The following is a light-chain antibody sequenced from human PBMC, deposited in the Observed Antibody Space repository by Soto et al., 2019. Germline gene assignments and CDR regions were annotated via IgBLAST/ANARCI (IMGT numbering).Light chain of an antibody. J-gene: IGLJ3*02. CDR3: SSYAGSYTWV. Sequence: QSVLTQPPSASGSPGQSVTISCTGTSSDVGGYNYVSWYQQHPGKAPKLMIYEVTKRPSGVPDRFSGSKSGNTASLTVSGLRAEDEADYFCSSYAGSYTWVFGGGTKLTVL. CDR2: EVT. CDR1: SSDVGGYNY. V-gene: IGLV2-8*01.